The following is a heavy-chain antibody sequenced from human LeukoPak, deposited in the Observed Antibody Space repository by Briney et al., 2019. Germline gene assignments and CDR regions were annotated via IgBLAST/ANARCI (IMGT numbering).Heavy chain of an antibody. CDR2: IRYDGSKD. D-gene: IGHD3-10*01. V-gene: IGHV3-30*02. CDR3: AKVHGFYYILQH. Sequence: GGSLRLSCAASGFTFNNYGMHWVRQAAGKGLEWVAFIRYDGSKDYYADSVKGRFTISGDNSKNTLYLQMSSLRPDDTAVYYCAKVHGFYYILQHWGQGTLVTVST. CDR1: GFTFNNYG. J-gene: IGHJ1*01.